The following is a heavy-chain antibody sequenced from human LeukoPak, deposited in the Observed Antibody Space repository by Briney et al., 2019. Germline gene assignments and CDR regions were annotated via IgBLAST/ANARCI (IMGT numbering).Heavy chain of an antibody. D-gene: IGHD3-22*01. V-gene: IGHV4-39*07. Sequence: PSETLSLTCTVSGGSISSSSYYWGWIRQPPGKGLEWIGSIYYSGSTYYNPSLKSRVTISVDTSKNQFSLKLSSVTAADTAVYYCARGLGDYYDSSGYYHGWFDPWGQGTLVTVSS. CDR2: IYYSGST. CDR3: ARGLGDYYDSSGYYHGWFDP. CDR1: GGSISSSSYY. J-gene: IGHJ5*02.